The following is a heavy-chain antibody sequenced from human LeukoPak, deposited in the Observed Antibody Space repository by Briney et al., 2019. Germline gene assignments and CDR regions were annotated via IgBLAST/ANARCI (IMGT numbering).Heavy chain of an antibody. Sequence: SETLSLTCTVSGGSISSYYWSWIRQPPGKGLEWIGYIYYSGSTNYNPSLKSRVPISVDTSKNQFSLKLSSVTAADTAVYYCARAETAAGRFPKPHYFDYWGQGTLVTVSS. V-gene: IGHV4-59*01. CDR1: GGSISSYY. D-gene: IGHD6-13*01. CDR2: IYYSGST. J-gene: IGHJ4*02. CDR3: ARAETAAGRFPKPHYFDY.